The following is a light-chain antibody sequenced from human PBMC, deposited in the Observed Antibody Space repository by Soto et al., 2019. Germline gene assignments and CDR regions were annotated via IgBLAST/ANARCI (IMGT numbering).Light chain of an antibody. Sequence: QSVLTQPASVSGSPGQSITISCTGTSSDIGSYNYVAWYQQFPGKTPKLIIYEVRNRPSGVSFRFSGSKSGNTAALTISGLQPEDEADDYCISYSGSDTTYVFGTGTKLTVL. CDR2: EVR. CDR3: ISYSGSDTTYV. V-gene: IGLV2-14*01. J-gene: IGLJ1*01. CDR1: SSDIGSYNY.